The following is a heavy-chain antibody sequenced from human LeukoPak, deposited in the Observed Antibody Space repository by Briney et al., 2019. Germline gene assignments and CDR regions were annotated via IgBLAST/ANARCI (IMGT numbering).Heavy chain of an antibody. CDR3: ARGPASGSPNWYFDL. J-gene: IGHJ2*01. V-gene: IGHV4-61*01. CDR2: IYYSGST. D-gene: IGHD6-13*01. CDR1: GDSTSSDRYY. Sequence: SETLSLTCTVSGDSTSSDRYYGGWVRQPPGKGLEWIGNIYYSGSTNHNPSLKSRITLSVDTSKNQFSLKLSSVTAADTAVYYCARGPASGSPNWYFDLWGRGTLVTVSS.